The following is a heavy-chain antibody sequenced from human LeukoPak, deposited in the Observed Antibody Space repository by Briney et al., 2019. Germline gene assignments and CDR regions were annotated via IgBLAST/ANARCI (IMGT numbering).Heavy chain of an antibody. Sequence: SETLSLTCAVYGGSFSGYYWSWIRQPPGKGLEWIGEINHSGSTNYNPSLKSRVTISVDTSKNQFSLKLSSVTAADTAVYYCARHHVMGWQWLEFWGQGTLVTVSS. V-gene: IGHV4-34*01. CDR2: INHSGST. D-gene: IGHD6-19*01. CDR1: GGSFSGYY. J-gene: IGHJ4*02. CDR3: ARHHVMGWQWLEF.